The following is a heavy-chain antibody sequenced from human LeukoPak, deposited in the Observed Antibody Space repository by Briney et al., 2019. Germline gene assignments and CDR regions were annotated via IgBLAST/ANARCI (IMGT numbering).Heavy chain of an antibody. Sequence: SVKVSCKASGGTFSSYAISGVRQAPGQGLEWRGGIIPIFGTANYAQKFQGRVTITADESTSTAHMELSSLRSEDTAVYYCAAGGVVAATYYFDYWGQGTLVTVSS. CDR2: IIPIFGTA. V-gene: IGHV1-69*13. J-gene: IGHJ4*02. CDR3: AAGGVVAATYYFDY. D-gene: IGHD2-15*01. CDR1: GGTFSSYA.